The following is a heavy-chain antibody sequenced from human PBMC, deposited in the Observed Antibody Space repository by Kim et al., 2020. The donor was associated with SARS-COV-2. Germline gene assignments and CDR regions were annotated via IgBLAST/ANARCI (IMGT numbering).Heavy chain of an antibody. CDR3: ARDPAGPVLWFGELLYHHIHWFDP. CDR2: TYYRSKWYN. D-gene: IGHD3-10*01. CDR1: GDSVSSNSAA. J-gene: IGHJ5*02. Sequence: SQTLSLTCAISGDSVSSNSAAWNWIRQSPSRGLEWLGRTYYRSKWYNDYAVSVKSRITINPDTSKNQFSLQLNSVTPEDTAVYYCARDPAGPVLWFGELLYHHIHWFDPWGQGTLVTVSS. V-gene: IGHV6-1*01.